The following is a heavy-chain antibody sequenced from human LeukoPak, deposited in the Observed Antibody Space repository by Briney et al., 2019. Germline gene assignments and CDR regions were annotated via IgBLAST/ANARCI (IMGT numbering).Heavy chain of an antibody. CDR1: GFIFSSYG. Sequence: GGSLRLSCAASGFIFSSYGMHWVRQAPGKGLEWVALIWYDGSNKYYTDSVKGRLTISRDNSKNTLYLQMNSLRAEDTAIYYCAREGPRGNSQFDYWGQGTLVTVSS. J-gene: IGHJ4*02. D-gene: IGHD2/OR15-2a*01. V-gene: IGHV3-33*01. CDR3: AREGPRGNSQFDY. CDR2: IWYDGSNK.